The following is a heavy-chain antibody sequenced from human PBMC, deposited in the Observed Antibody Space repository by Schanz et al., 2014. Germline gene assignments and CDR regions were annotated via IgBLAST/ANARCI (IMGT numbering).Heavy chain of an antibody. CDR1: GYTFTDYS. CDR3: ARAFGGYDPAGALDY. CDR2: INPNSGTT. V-gene: IGHV1-2*04. Sequence: QVQLVQSGAEMKKPGASVKVSCKASGYTFTDYSMHWVRQAPGQGLEWMGWINPNSGTTNYAQKFQGWVTMTRDTSISTAYMELSRLKSDDTAVYYCARAFGGYDPAGALDYWGQGTLVTVSS. D-gene: IGHD5-12*01. J-gene: IGHJ4*02.